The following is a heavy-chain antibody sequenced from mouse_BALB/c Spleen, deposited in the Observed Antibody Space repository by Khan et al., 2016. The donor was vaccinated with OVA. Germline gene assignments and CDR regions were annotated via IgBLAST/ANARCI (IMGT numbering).Heavy chain of an antibody. Sequence: QVQLQQPGAELVKPGASVKLSCKASGYTFTSYYMYWVKQRPGQGLEWIGEINPSDGDTNFNEKFKSKATLTVDKSSSTVYMQLSSLTSEDSAVYYCTRSGDGTFAYWGQGTLVTVSA. V-gene: IGHV1S81*02. CDR1: GYTFTSYY. D-gene: IGHD2-1*01. CDR2: INPSDGDT. CDR3: TRSGDGTFAY. J-gene: IGHJ3*01.